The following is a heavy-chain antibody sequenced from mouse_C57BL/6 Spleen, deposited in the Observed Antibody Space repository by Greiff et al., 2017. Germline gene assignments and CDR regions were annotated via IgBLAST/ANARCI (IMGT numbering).Heavy chain of an antibody. J-gene: IGHJ4*01. V-gene: IGHV3-6*01. CDR3: ARGANITTVVATDYYAMDY. Sequence: EVQLQQSGPGLVKPSQSLSLTCSVTGYSITSGYYWNWIRQFPGNKLEWMGYISYDGSNNYNPSLKNRISITRDTSKNQFFLKLNSVTTEDTATYYCARGANITTVVATDYYAMDYWGQGTSVTVSS. D-gene: IGHD1-1*01. CDR2: ISYDGSN. CDR1: GYSITSGYY.